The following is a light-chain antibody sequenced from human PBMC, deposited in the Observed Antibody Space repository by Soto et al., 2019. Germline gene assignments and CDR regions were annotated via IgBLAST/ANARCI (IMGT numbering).Light chain of an antibody. CDR1: SSDVGGYNY. V-gene: IGLV2-14*01. Sequence: QSVQTQPASVSGSPGQSITISCTGTSSDVGGYNYVSWSQQHPGKAPQLMIYEVSNRPSGVSNRFSGSKSGNTASLTISGLQAEDEADYYCSSYTSSSTYVFGTGTKVTVL. CDR3: SSYTSSSTYV. J-gene: IGLJ1*01. CDR2: EVS.